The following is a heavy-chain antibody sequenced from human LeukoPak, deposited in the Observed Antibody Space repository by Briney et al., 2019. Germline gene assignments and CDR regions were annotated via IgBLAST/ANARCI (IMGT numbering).Heavy chain of an antibody. J-gene: IGHJ6*02. D-gene: IGHD2-2*01. Sequence: GGSLRLSCTASGFTFGDYAMSWVRQAPGKGLEWVGFIRSKAYGGTTEYAASVKGRFTISRDDSKSIAYLQMNSLKTEDTAVYYCTREGLGYCSSTSCRYYYGMDVWGQGTTVTVSS. V-gene: IGHV3-49*04. CDR3: TREGLGYCSSTSCRYYYGMDV. CDR1: GFTFGDYA. CDR2: IRSKAYGGTT.